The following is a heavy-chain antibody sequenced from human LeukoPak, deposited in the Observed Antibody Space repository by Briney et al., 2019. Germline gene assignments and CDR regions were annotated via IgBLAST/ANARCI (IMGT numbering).Heavy chain of an antibody. CDR2: INWNGGST. D-gene: IGHD3-22*01. J-gene: IGHJ4*02. V-gene: IGHV3-20*04. CDR1: GFTFDDYG. Sequence: GGSLRLSCAASGFTFDDYGMSWVRQAPGKGLEWVSGINWNGGSTGYADSVKGRFTISRDNAKNSLYLQMNSLRAEDTALYYCARGYDSSGYYDYYFDYWGREPWSPSPQ. CDR3: ARGYDSSGYYDYYFDY.